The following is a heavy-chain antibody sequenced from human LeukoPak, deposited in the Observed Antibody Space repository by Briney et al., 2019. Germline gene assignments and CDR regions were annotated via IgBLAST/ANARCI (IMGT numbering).Heavy chain of an antibody. CDR2: IYYSGST. CDR3: ARGGIEEMATTPFDY. CDR1: GGSISSSSYY. J-gene: IGHJ4*02. D-gene: IGHD5-12*01. V-gene: IGHV4-39*07. Sequence: PSETLSLTCTVSGGSISSSSYYWGWIRQPPGKGLEWIGSIYYSGSTNYNPSLKSRVTISVDTSKNQFSLKLSSVTAADTAVYYCARGGIEEMATTPFDYWGQGTLVTVSS.